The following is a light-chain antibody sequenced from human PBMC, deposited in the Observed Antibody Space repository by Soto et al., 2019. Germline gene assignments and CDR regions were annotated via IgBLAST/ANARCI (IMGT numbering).Light chain of an antibody. V-gene: IGKV3-20*01. CDR2: GAS. Sequence: IVLTQSPGTLSLSPGEIATLSFMASQSVSSSYLAWYQQKPGQAPRLLIYGASSRATGIPDRFSGSGSGTDFTLTISRLEPEDFAVYYCQQYGSSPPTFGQGTKVDI. CDR1: QSVSSSY. J-gene: IGKJ1*01. CDR3: QQYGSSPPT.